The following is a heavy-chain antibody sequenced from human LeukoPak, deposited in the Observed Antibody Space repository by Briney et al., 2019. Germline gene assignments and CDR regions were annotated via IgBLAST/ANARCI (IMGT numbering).Heavy chain of an antibody. CDR3: ARVGSTYYYDSSGYYYLDY. D-gene: IGHD3-22*01. CDR1: GYSFTGYH. J-gene: IGHJ4*02. V-gene: IGHV1-2*02. CDR2: INPNTGGT. Sequence: GASVKVSCKASGYSFTGYHIHWVRQAPGQGLEWMGWINPNTGGTNYAQKLQGRVTMTTDTSTSTAYMELRSLRSDDTAVYYCARVGSTYYYDSSGYYYLDYWGQGTLVTVSS.